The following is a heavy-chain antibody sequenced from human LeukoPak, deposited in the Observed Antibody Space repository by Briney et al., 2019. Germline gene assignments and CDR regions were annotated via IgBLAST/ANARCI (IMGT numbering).Heavy chain of an antibody. V-gene: IGHV3-9*01. Sequence: GGSLRLSCAASGFTFDDYAMHWVRQAPGKGLEWVSGISWNSGSIGYADSVKGRFTISRDNAKNSLYLQMNSLRAEDTAVYYCARDKSSSGDIDYWGQGTLVTVSS. CDR2: ISWNSGSI. CDR1: GFTFDDYA. D-gene: IGHD4-17*01. CDR3: ARDKSSSGDIDY. J-gene: IGHJ4*02.